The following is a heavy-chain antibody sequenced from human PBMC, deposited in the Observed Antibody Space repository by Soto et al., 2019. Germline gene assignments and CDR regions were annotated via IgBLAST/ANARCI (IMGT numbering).Heavy chain of an antibody. Sequence: PSETLSLTCTVSGGSISSGGYYWSWIRQHPGKGLEWIGCIYYTGSTYYNPSLRSRVTISVDTSKNQFSLKLTSVTAADTAVYYCARDYYDSSDYTTNWFDPWGQGTLVPSPQ. CDR1: GGSISSGGYY. D-gene: IGHD3-22*01. V-gene: IGHV4-39*01. CDR3: ARDYYDSSDYTTNWFDP. CDR2: IYYTGST. J-gene: IGHJ5*02.